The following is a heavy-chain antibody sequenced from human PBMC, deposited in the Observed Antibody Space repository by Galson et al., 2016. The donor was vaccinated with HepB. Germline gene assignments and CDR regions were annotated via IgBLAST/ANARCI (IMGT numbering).Heavy chain of an antibody. CDR2: INSDGSTT. CDR3: ARDLLLWGDWFDP. Sequence: SLRLSCAASGFTFSSYWMHWVRQSPEEGLVWVSHINSDGSTTAYASSVKGRFTIPRDNAKKTLYLQMNSLRVEDTAVYYCARDLLLWGDWFDPWGQGTLVTVAS. D-gene: IGHD3-10*01. V-gene: IGHV3-74*01. CDR1: GFTFSSYW. J-gene: IGHJ5*02.